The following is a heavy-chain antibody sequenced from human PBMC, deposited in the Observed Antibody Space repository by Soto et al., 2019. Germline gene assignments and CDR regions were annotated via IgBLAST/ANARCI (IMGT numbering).Heavy chain of an antibody. CDR2: IYHSGST. Sequence: PSETLSLTCAVSGGSISSSNWWSWVRQPPGKGLEWIGEIYHSGSTNYNPSLKSRVTISVDKSKNQFSLKLSSVTAADTAVYYCASPPSGYYYDSGSYPWGQGTLVTVSS. D-gene: IGHD3-10*01. V-gene: IGHV4-4*02. CDR1: GGSISSSNW. J-gene: IGHJ5*02. CDR3: ASPPSGYYYDSGSYP.